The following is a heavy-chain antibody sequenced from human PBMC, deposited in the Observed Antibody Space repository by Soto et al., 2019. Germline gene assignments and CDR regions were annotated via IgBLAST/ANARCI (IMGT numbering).Heavy chain of an antibody. V-gene: IGHV4-34*01. Sequence: SVTLSLTCAVYGGYFSRYYWCWIRQPPGKGLEWIGEINHSGSTNYNPSPKSRVTISVDTSKNQFSLKLSSVTAADTAVYYCARGLRYYDFWSGSYGYWGQGTLVTVSS. J-gene: IGHJ4*02. CDR3: ARGLRYYDFWSGSYGY. D-gene: IGHD3-3*01. CDR1: GGYFSRYY. CDR2: INHSGST.